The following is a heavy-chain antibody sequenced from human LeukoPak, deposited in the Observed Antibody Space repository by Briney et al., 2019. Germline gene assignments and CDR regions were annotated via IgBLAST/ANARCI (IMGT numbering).Heavy chain of an antibody. J-gene: IGHJ4*02. CDR2: IYNDGST. Sequence: PGGSLRLSCVASGFTVSSDYMSWVRQAPGKGLEWVSIIYNDGSTYYANSVKGRFTISRDNSQSALYLQMSSLRADDTATYYCARDSGFSDYANWGQGTLVTVSS. D-gene: IGHD4-17*01. CDR1: GFTVSSDY. CDR3: ARDSGFSDYAN. V-gene: IGHV3-66*01.